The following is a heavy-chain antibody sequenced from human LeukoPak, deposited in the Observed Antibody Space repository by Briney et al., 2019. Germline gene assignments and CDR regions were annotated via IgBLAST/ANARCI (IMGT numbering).Heavy chain of an antibody. D-gene: IGHD6-6*01. CDR3: ARVVVSSSEYYFDY. CDR1: GGSISSYY. CDR2: IYHSGST. V-gene: IGHV4-59*12. Sequence: SETLSLTCTVSGGSISSYYWSWIRQPPGKGLEWIGEIYHSGSTNYNPSLKSRVTISVDKSKNQFSLKLSSVTAADTAVYYCARVVVSSSEYYFDYWGQGTLVTVSS. J-gene: IGHJ4*02.